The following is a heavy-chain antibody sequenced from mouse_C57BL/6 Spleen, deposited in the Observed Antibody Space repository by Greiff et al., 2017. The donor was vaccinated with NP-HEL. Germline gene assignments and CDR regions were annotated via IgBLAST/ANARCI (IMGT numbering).Heavy chain of an antibody. D-gene: IGHD2-14*01. CDR1: GFTFSSYG. Sequence: EVKLMESGGDLVKPGGSLKLSCAASGFTFSSYGMSWVRQTPDKRLEWVATISSGGSYTYYPDSVKGRFTISRDNDKNTLYLQMSSLKSEDTAMYYCARHEGTRYFEFWGTGTTVTVSS. CDR2: ISSGGSYT. V-gene: IGHV5-6*01. CDR3: ARHEGTRYFEF. J-gene: IGHJ1*03.